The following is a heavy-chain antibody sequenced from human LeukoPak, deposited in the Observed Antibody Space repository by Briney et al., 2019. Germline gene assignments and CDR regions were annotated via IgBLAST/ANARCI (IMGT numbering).Heavy chain of an antibody. CDR3: ARKAYSLDV. J-gene: IGHJ6*04. Sequence: PGGSLRLSCAPSGFTFSSYWMSWVRQAPGKGLEWVANIKQDGSEKYYVDSVKGRFTISRDNAKNSLYLQMNSLRADDTAVYYCARKAYSLDVWGKGTTVTVSS. V-gene: IGHV3-7*03. D-gene: IGHD1-26*01. CDR1: GFTFSSYW. CDR2: IKQDGSEK.